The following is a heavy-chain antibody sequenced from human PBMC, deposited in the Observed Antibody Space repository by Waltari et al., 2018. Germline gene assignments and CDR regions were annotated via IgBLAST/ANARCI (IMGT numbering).Heavy chain of an antibody. CDR1: GGSFSGYY. CDR3: ARGDWYYYYGMDV. D-gene: IGHD2-21*01. CDR2: INHSGST. Sequence: QVQLQQWGAGLLKPSEPLSPTCAVYGGSFSGYYWSWIRQPPGKGLEWIGEINHSGSTNYNPSLKSRVTISVDTSKNQFSLKLSSVTAADTAVYYCARGDWYYYYGMDVWGQGTTVTVSS. V-gene: IGHV4-34*01. J-gene: IGHJ6*02.